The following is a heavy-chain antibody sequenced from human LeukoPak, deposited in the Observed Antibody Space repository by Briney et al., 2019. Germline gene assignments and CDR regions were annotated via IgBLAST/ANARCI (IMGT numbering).Heavy chain of an antibody. CDR3: ARDRGKKCYFDY. CDR2: IYYSVST. Sequence: PSETLSLTCTVSGGSISIYYWSCMRHPPGKGVEWIGGIYYSVSTYYNPSLKSRVPISVDTSKNQFSLKLSSVTAADTPLYYFARDRGKKCYFDYWGQGKLVTVSS. J-gene: IGHJ4*02. V-gene: IGHV4-59*12. CDR1: GGSISIYY.